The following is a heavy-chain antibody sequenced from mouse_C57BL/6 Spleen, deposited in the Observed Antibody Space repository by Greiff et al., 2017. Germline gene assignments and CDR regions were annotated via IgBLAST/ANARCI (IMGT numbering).Heavy chain of an antibody. D-gene: IGHD2-4*01. CDR3: ARFYYDYDASHWYFDV. CDR1: GYTFTDYY. V-gene: IGHV1-26*01. CDR2: INPNNGGT. Sequence: VQLQQSGPELVKPGASVKISCKASGYTFTDYYMNWVKQSHGKSLEWIGDINPNNGGTSYNQKFKGKATLTVDKSSSTAYMELRSLTSEDSAVYYCARFYYDYDASHWYFDVWGTGTTVTVSS. J-gene: IGHJ1*03.